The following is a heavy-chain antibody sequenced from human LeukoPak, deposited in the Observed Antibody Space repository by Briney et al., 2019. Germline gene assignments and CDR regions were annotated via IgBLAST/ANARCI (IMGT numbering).Heavy chain of an antibody. CDR3: ARDNGDYEFHY. J-gene: IGHJ4*02. D-gene: IGHD4-17*01. Sequence: PSETLSLTCTVSGGSISSYYWSWIRQPPGKGLEWIGYIYYSGSTYYNPSLKSRVTISVDTSKNQFSLKLSSVTAADTAVYYCARDNGDYEFHYWGQGTLVTVSS. CDR2: IYYSGST. CDR1: GGSISSYY. V-gene: IGHV4-59*12.